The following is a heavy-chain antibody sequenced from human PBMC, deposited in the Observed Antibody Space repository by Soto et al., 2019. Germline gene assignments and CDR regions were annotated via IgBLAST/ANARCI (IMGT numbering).Heavy chain of an antibody. D-gene: IGHD2-21*02. J-gene: IGHJ6*02. V-gene: IGHV1-69*08. CDR3: ARRRYCGYDCYHKHYYGMDV. Sequence: QVQLVQSGAEVKKPGSSVRVSCRSSGDTFSSYIVNWLRLAPGRGLEWMGRVIPVLTTTDDAQNFRGRVTISAARSTNTVYLDLSSLRSDDTAVYYCARRRYCGYDCYHKHYYGMDVWGQGSLVTVAS. CDR1: GDTFSSYI. CDR2: VIPVLTTT.